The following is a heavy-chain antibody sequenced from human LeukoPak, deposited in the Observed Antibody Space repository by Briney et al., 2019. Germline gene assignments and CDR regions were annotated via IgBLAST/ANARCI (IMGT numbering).Heavy chain of an antibody. Sequence: GESLQISCKGSGYSFTSYWIDWVRQMPGKGLEWIGIVHPGDSNIKYSPSFQGQVTISADKSISTAYLQWSSLKASDTAMYYCARALYGYGMDVWGQGTTVTVSS. CDR2: VHPGDSNI. D-gene: IGHD2-15*01. V-gene: IGHV5-51*01. J-gene: IGHJ6*02. CDR1: GYSFTSYW. CDR3: ARALYGYGMDV.